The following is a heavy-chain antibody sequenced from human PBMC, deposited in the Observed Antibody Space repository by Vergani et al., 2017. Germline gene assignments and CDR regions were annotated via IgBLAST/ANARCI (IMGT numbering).Heavy chain of an antibody. V-gene: IGHV3-48*01. D-gene: IGHD6-6*01. CDR2: ISSSSSTI. CDR3: ARGGIAARPYYYYYYMDV. J-gene: IGHJ6*03. CDR1: GFTFSSYS. Sequence: EVQLVESGGGLVQPGGSLRLSCAASGFTFSSYSMNWVRQAPGKGLEWVSYISSSSSTIYYADSVKGRFTISRDNAKNSLYLQMNSLRAEDTAVYYCARGGIAARPYYYYYYMDVWGKGTTVTVSS.